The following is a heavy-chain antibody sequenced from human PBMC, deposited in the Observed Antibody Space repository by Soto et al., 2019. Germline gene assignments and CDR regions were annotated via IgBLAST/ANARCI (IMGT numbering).Heavy chain of an antibody. CDR2: IDPSDSYT. Sequence: GESLKISCKGSGYSFTSYWISWVRQMPGKGLGWMGRIDPSDSYTNYSPSFQGHVTISADKSISTAYLQWSSLKASDTAMYYRVYRGIAAPYDYWGQGTLVTVSS. J-gene: IGHJ4*02. D-gene: IGHD6-13*01. CDR1: GYSFTSYW. CDR3: VYRGIAAPYDY. V-gene: IGHV5-10-1*01.